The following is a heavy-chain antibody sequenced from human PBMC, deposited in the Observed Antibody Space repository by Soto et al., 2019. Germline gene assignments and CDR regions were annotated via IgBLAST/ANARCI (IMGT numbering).Heavy chain of an antibody. CDR2: INPNGGST. CDR3: TRGIASGDY. V-gene: IGHV1-46*03. Sequence: QVQLVQPGAEVKKPGASVKFSCKASGYIFTNFYIHWVRQAPGQGLEWIGIINPNGGSTNYAQNFQGRVTMTRDTCTITVYMDLSSLRSEDTAVSYCTRGIASGDYWGQGTLITVSS. CDR1: GYIFTNFY. J-gene: IGHJ4*02.